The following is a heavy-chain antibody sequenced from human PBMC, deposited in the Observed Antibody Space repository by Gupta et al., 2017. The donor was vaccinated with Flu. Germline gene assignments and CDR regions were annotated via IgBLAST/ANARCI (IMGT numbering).Heavy chain of an antibody. Sequence: EVQLVESGGGLVKHGGSLRLSCAASGFTFSSYSMKWVRQAPGKGLELVSPIGGSSTYIYYADSVKGRFTISRDNAKNSLYLQMNSLRAEDTAVYYCARDLLHCGGDCYSRFWGQGTLVTVSS. D-gene: IGHD2-21*02. CDR1: GFTFSSYS. CDR3: ARDLLHCGGDCYSRF. CDR2: IGGSSTYI. V-gene: IGHV3-21*01. J-gene: IGHJ4*02.